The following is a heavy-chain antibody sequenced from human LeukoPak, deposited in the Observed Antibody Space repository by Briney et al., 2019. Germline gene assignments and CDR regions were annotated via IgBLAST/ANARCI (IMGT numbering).Heavy chain of an antibody. D-gene: IGHD4-23*01. CDR2: INSDGSKT. Sequence: GGSLRLSCAASGFSFGSYWMHWVRQAPGKGLVWVSSINSDGSKTTYADSVKGRFTISRDNAKNTLSLQMDSLRAEDTAVYYCAGELVTGSWGQGTLVTVSS. J-gene: IGHJ5*02. CDR3: AGELVTGS. CDR1: GFSFGSYW. V-gene: IGHV3-74*01.